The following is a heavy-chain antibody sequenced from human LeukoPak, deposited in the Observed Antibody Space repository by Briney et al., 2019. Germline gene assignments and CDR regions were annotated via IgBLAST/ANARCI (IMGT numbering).Heavy chain of an antibody. J-gene: IGHJ3*02. CDR1: GFTLSSYA. CDR2: ISYDGSNK. Sequence: GGSLRLSCAASGFTLSSYAMHWVRQAPGKGLEWVAVISYDGSNKYYADSVKGRFTISRDNSKNTLYLQMNSLRAEDTAVYYCARVGGFVVRGPHEGAAFDIWGQGTMVAVSS. CDR3: ARVGGFVVRGPHEGAAFDI. V-gene: IGHV3-30*04. D-gene: IGHD3-10*01.